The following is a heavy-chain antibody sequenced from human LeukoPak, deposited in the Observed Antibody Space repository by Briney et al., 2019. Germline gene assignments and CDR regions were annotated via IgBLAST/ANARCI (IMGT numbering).Heavy chain of an antibody. CDR1: GFTFSGYS. D-gene: IGHD3-22*01. CDR3: ARVSRRYYYDSSGYLGY. J-gene: IGHJ4*02. V-gene: IGHV3-48*01. Sequence: SGGSLRLSCAASGFTFSGYSMNWVRQAPGKGLEWVSYISSSSSTIYYADSVKGRFTISRDNAKNSLYLQMNSLRAEDTAVYYCARVSRRYYYDSSGYLGYWGQGTLVTVSS. CDR2: ISSSSSTI.